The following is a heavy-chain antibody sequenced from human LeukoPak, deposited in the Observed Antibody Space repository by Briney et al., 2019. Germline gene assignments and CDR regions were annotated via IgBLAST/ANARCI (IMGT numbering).Heavy chain of an antibody. Sequence: SETLSLTCIVSGYSISSGYYWGWIRQPPGQGLEWIGSIYHSESTYYNPSLKSRVIISVDTSKNQVSLKLSSVTAADTAVYYCARVAVVITMTRFDYWGQGTLVTVSS. CDR3: ARVAVVITMTRFDY. J-gene: IGHJ4*02. CDR2: IYHSEST. D-gene: IGHD3-22*01. CDR1: GYSISSGYY. V-gene: IGHV4-38-2*02.